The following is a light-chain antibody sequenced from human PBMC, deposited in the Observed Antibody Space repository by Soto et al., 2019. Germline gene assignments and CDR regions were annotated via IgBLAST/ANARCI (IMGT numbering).Light chain of an antibody. CDR2: EVS. J-gene: IGLJ1*01. CDR1: SSDVGGSKY. V-gene: IGLV2-14*01. Sequence: SALTQPASVSGSPGQSITISCTGTSSDVGGSKYVSWYQHHPGKAPKLMIYEVSHRPSGVSNRFSGSKSGNTASLTIAGLQAEDEADYYCGSYTSSSTYVFGTGTKLTVL. CDR3: GSYTSSSTYV.